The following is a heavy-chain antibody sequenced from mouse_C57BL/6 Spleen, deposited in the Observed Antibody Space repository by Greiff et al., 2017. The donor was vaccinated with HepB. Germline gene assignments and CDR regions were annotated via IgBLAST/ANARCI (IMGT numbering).Heavy chain of an antibody. D-gene: IGHD2-4*01. CDR3: ARGASYYDYVAWFAY. CDR2: IYPRDGST. J-gene: IGHJ3*01. V-gene: IGHV1-85*01. CDR1: GYTFTSYD. Sequence: VQLQQSGPELVKPGASVKLSCKASGYTFTSYDINWVKQRPGQGLEWIGWIYPRDGSTKYNEKFKGKATLTVEQSSSTAYMELHSLTSEDSAVYFCARGASYYDYVAWFAYWGQGTLVTVSA.